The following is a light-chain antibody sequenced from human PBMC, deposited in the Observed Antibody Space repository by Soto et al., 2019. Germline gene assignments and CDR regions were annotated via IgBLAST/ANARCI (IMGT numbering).Light chain of an antibody. Sequence: DIQMTQSPSSLSASVGDRVTITCRASQIISSYLNWYQQKPGKAPKLLIYAASSLQSGVPSRFSGSVSGTDFTLTISSLQPEDFATYYCQQSYSTPLTFGGGTKVEIK. CDR1: QIISSY. J-gene: IGKJ4*01. CDR3: QQSYSTPLT. CDR2: AAS. V-gene: IGKV1-39*01.